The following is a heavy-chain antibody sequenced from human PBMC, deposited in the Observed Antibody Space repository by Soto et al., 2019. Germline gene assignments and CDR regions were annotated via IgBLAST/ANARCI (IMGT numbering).Heavy chain of an antibody. V-gene: IGHV3-11*01. CDR1: GFTFSDYY. CDR2: ISSSGSTI. CDR3: ARDKQWLTAEYFQH. J-gene: IGHJ1*01. Sequence: GGSLRLSCAASGFTFSDYYMSWIRQAPGKGLEWVSYISSSGSTIYYAVSVEGRFTISRDNAKNALYVQMNSLRAEDTAVYYCARDKQWLTAEYFQHWGQGTLVTVSS. D-gene: IGHD6-19*01.